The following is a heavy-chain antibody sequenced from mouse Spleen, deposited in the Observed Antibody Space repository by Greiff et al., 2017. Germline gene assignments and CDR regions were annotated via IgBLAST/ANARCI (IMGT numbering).Heavy chain of an antibody. CDR3: ARHEGPDGNYEGYYAMDY. V-gene: IGHV1-62-2*01. Sequence: QVQLQQSGAELVKPGASVKLSCKASGYTFTEYIIHWVKQRSGQGLEWIGWFYPGSGSIKYNEKFKDKATLTADKSSSTVYMELSRLTSEDSAVYFCARHEGPDGNYEGYYAMDYWGQGTSVTVSS. D-gene: IGHD2-1*01. CDR1: GYTFTEYI. J-gene: IGHJ4*01. CDR2: FYPGSGSI.